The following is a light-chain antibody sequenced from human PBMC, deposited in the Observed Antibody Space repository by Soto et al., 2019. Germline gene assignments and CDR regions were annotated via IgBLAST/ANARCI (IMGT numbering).Light chain of an antibody. CDR2: DVN. J-gene: IGLJ2*01. CDR3: SAYTNANTLT. CDR1: SNDIGAYDY. Sequence: QSALTQPASVSGSPGQSVTISCTGTSNDIGAYDYVSWYQQVPGKAPKLLIFDVNYRPSEISRRFSGSKSGNSASLTISALQPEDEADYYCSAYTNANTLTFGGGTKLTVL. V-gene: IGLV2-14*03.